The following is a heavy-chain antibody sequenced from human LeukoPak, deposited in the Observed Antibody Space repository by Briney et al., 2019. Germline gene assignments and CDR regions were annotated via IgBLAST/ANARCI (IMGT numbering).Heavy chain of an antibody. V-gene: IGHV3-53*01. CDR1: GFTVSSNY. CDR2: IYSGGST. CDR3: ARDWRRYYFDY. D-gene: IGHD3-3*01. Sequence: GGSLRLSWAASGFTVSSNYMSWVRQAPGKGLEWVSVIYSGGSTYYADSVKGRFTISRDNSKNTLYLQMNSLRAEDTAVYYCARDWRRYYFDYWGQGTLVTVSS. J-gene: IGHJ4*02.